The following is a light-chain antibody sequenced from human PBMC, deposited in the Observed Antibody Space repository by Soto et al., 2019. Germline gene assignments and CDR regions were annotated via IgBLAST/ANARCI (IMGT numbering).Light chain of an antibody. Sequence: SYELTQPPSVSVAPGETARISCGGNNVGSRRVHWYQQKPGQAPFLVIYYDSDRPSGIPERFSGSNSGNTATLIISRVEAGDEADYYCQVWEATGDQLVFGRGTKLTVL. V-gene: IGLV3-21*01. CDR3: QVWEATGDQLV. CDR1: NVGSRR. J-gene: IGLJ2*01. CDR2: YDS.